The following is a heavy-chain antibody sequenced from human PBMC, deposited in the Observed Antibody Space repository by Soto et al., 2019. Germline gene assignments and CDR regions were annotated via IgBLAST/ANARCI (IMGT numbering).Heavy chain of an antibody. CDR2: ISGSGGST. Sequence: EVQLLESGGGLVQPGGSLRLSCAASGFTFSSYAMSWVRQAPGKGLEWVSAISGSGGSTYYADSVKGRFTISRDNAKNTLYLQRNSLRAEDTAVYYCAKDRHGYSGYDSLLGYWGQGTLVTVSS. D-gene: IGHD5-12*01. CDR3: AKDRHGYSGYDSLLGY. CDR1: GFTFSSYA. V-gene: IGHV3-23*01. J-gene: IGHJ4*02.